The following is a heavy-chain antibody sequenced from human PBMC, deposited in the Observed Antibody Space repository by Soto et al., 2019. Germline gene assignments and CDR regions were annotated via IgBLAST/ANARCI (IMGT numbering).Heavy chain of an antibody. Sequence: GESLKISCKGSGYSFTSYWIGWVRQMPGKGLEWMGIIYPGDSDTRYSPSFQGQVAISADKSISTAYLQWSSLKASDTAMYYCARHGLHYGDYDYYYGMDVWGQGTTVTVSS. D-gene: IGHD4-17*01. CDR2: IYPGDSDT. CDR3: ARHGLHYGDYDYYYGMDV. CDR1: GYSFTSYW. V-gene: IGHV5-51*01. J-gene: IGHJ6*02.